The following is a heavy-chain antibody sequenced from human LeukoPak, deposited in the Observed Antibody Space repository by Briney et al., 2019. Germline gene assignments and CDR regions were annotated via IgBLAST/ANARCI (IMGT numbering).Heavy chain of an antibody. J-gene: IGHJ5*02. V-gene: IGHV1-8*01. CDR1: GHPFTSYD. CDR3: ARGLDCSGGSCYRILYTHNWFVP. D-gene: IGHD2-15*01. Sequence: ASVKVSCKTSGHPFTSYDINWVRQATGQGREWMGWMNPNSGNTGYAQKFQRRVTITRKTSISTAYMELGSLRCEGTAVYYCARGLDCSGGSCYRILYTHNWFVPWGQGTLVTVSS. CDR2: MNPNSGNT.